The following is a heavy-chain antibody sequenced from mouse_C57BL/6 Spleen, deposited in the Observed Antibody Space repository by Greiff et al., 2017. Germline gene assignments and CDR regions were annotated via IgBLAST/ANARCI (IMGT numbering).Heavy chain of an antibody. D-gene: IGHD2-4*01. CDR3: ARGYDYDEAWFAY. CDR1: GYTFTSYW. J-gene: IGHJ3*01. CDR2: IDPSDSYT. Sequence: QVHVKHPGAELVKPGASVKLSCKASGYTFTSYWMQWVKQRPGQGLEWIGEIDPSDSYTNYNQKFKGKATLTVDTSSSTAYMQLSSLTSEDSAVYYCARGYDYDEAWFAYWGQGTLVTVSA. V-gene: IGHV1-50*01.